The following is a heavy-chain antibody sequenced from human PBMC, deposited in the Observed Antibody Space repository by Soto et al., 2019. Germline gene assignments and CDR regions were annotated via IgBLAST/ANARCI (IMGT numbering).Heavy chain of an antibody. V-gene: IGHV4-30-4*01. CDR2: IYSSGST. CDR1: GGSISSGDYY. CDR3: ARVPMIVVVFYI. J-gene: IGHJ3*02. Sequence: QVQLQESGPGLVKPSQTLSLTCTVSGGSISSGDYYWSWIRLPPGKGLECTGYIYSSGSTYYNPSLKSRVTLTEDTSKNHFYLKLSSVTAADTAVYYCARVPMIVVVFYIWGQGTIVTVSS. D-gene: IGHD3-22*01.